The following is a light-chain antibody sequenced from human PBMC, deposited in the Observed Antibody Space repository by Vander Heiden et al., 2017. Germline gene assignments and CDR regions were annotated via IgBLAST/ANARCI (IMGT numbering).Light chain of an antibody. V-gene: IGLV3-16*01. CDR2: KDN. CDR3: LSADSIYTYV. Sequence: SYELTQAPPVSVSLGQMARITCSGEALPKKYPYWYQQKPGQFPVLVIYKDNERPSGIPERFSGSSSGTIVTLTISGVQAEDGADCYCLSADSIYTYVFGSGTKVTVL. J-gene: IGLJ1*01. CDR1: ALPKKY.